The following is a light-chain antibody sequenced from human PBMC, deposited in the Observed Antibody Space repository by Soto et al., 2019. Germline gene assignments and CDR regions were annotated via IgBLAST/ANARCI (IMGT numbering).Light chain of an antibody. Sequence: QSALTQPASVSGYPGQSLTISCTGTSSDVGGYDTVSWYQQHPGKAPRLIIYEVTNRPSGVSYRFSASKSGNTASLTISGLQAEDEADYFCSSYTSSVTRVFGTGTKVTVL. CDR2: EVT. V-gene: IGLV2-14*01. J-gene: IGLJ1*01. CDR3: SSYTSSVTRV. CDR1: SSDVGGYDT.